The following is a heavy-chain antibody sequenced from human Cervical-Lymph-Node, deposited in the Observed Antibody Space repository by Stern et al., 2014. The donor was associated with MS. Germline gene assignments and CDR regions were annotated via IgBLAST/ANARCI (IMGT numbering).Heavy chain of an antibody. V-gene: IGHV1-2*02. J-gene: IGHJ4*03. Sequence: VQLVESGAEVERPGASVKVSCKASGYTFTAYFLHWVRQAPGQGLEWMGWISPKTGSATYAQKFQDRVTITTDTSMNTGYMEVSSLRSDDTAVYYCARDRGSYSDYWGQGTLVAVSS. D-gene: IGHD1-26*01. CDR2: ISPKTGSA. CDR3: ARDRGSYSDY. CDR1: GYTFTAYF.